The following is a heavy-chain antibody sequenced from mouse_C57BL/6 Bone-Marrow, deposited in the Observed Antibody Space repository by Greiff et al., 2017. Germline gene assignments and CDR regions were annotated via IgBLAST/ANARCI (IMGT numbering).Heavy chain of an antibody. V-gene: IGHV1-50*01. CDR2: IDPSDSYT. CDR1: GYTFTSYW. D-gene: IGHD2-10*01. CDR3: ARSFSYWYFDY. J-gene: IGHJ2*01. Sequence: QVQLQQPGAELVKPGASVKLSCKASGYTFTSYWMQWVKQRPGQGLEWIGEIDPSDSYTNYNQKFKGQATLTVDTSSSTAYMQLSSLTSEDSAVYYCARSFSYWYFDYWGQGTTLTVSS.